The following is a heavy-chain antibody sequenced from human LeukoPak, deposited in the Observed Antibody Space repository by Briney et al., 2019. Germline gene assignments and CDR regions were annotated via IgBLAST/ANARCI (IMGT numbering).Heavy chain of an antibody. CDR2: INTDGTVT. CDR3: ARDAKDSEYYYDSSGYYSPPFD. Sequence: GGSLRLSCAASGFTFSKYWMLWVRQAPGKGLESVSRINTDGTVTTYADSVKGRFTVSRDNADNTMFLQMNSVRDEDTAVYYCARDAKDSEYYYDSSGYYSPPFDWGQGTLVTVSS. J-gene: IGHJ4*02. CDR1: GFTFSKYW. V-gene: IGHV3-74*01. D-gene: IGHD3-22*01.